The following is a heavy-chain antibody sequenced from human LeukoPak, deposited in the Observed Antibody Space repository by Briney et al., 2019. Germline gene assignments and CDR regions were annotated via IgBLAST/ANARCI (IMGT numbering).Heavy chain of an antibody. CDR3: ARVWWAANEPSETYSGYDIRRRYYYMDV. CDR2: ISAYNGNT. Sequence: ASVKVSCKASGYTFSNYGVSWVRQAPGQGLEWMGWISAYNGNTNYAQKLQGRVTMTTDTSTSTAYMELRSLRSDDTAVYYCARVWWAANEPSETYSGYDIRRRYYYMDVWGKGTTVTVSS. V-gene: IGHV1-18*01. D-gene: IGHD5-12*01. CDR1: GYTFSNYG. J-gene: IGHJ6*03.